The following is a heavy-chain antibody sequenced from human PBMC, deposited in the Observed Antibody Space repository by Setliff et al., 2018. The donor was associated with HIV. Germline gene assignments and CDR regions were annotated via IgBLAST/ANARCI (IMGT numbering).Heavy chain of an antibody. V-gene: IGHV4-61*01. CDR1: GGSVSSGSYY. CDR3: ARDTSGGY. J-gene: IGHJ4*02. CDR2: IYYSGVT. D-gene: IGHD3-10*01. Sequence: SETLSLTCSVSGGSVSSGSYYWGWIRQPPGKGLEWIGYIYYSGVTNYNPSLKSRVTISLDTSKNQFSLKLTSVTAADTAVYYCARDTSGGYWGQGTLVTVSS.